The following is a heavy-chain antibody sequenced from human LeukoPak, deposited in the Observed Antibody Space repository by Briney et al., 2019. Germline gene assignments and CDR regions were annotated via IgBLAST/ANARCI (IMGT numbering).Heavy chain of an antibody. D-gene: IGHD2-2*01. Sequence: PSETLSLTCTVSGGSISSSSYYWGWIRQPPGKGLEWIGSIYYSGSTYYNPSLKSRVTISVDTSKNQFSLKLSSVTAADTAVYYCARDNPLDIVVVPAVKDYWGQGTLVTVSS. CDR2: IYYSGST. CDR3: ARDNPLDIVVVPAVKDY. J-gene: IGHJ4*02. V-gene: IGHV4-39*07. CDR1: GGSISSSSYY.